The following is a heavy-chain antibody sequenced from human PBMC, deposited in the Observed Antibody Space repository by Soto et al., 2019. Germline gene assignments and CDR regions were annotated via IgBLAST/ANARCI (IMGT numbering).Heavy chain of an antibody. CDR1: GGSFSCYY. V-gene: IGHV4-34*01. Sequence: SETLSLTCAVDGGSFSCYYWSWIRQPPGKGLEWIGEINHSGSTNYNPSLKSRVTISVDTSKNQVSLKLSSVTAADTAVYYCARGKRGYSYGARRYYFDYWGQGTLVTVS. CDR2: INHSGST. D-gene: IGHD5-18*01. CDR3: ARGKRGYSYGARRYYFDY. J-gene: IGHJ4*02.